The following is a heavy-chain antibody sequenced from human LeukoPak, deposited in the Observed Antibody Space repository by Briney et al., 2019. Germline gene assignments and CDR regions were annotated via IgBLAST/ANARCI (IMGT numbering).Heavy chain of an antibody. J-gene: IGHJ4*02. CDR2: IYYSGST. Sequence: SETLSLTCTVSGGSISSHYWSWIRQPPGKGLEWIGYIYYSGSTNYNPSLKSRVTISVDTFKNQFSLKLSSVTAADTAVYYCARLYCSSTSCYPQLHGTFGFDYWGQGTLVTVSS. V-gene: IGHV4-59*11. D-gene: IGHD2-2*01. CDR3: ARLYCSSTSCYPQLHGTFGFDY. CDR1: GGSISSHY.